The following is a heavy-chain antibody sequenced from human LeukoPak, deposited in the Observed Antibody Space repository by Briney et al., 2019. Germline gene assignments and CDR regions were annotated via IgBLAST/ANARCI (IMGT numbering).Heavy chain of an antibody. J-gene: IGHJ3*02. V-gene: IGHV3-9*01. D-gene: IGHD3-10*01. CDR3: AKDMSYGSGKGAFDI. Sequence: SLRLSCAASGFTFDDYAMHWVRQAPGKGLEWVSGISWNSGSIGYADSVKGRFTISRDNAKNSLYLQMNSLRAEDTALYYCAKDMSYGSGKGAFDIWGQGTMVTVSS. CDR2: ISWNSGSI. CDR1: GFTFDDYA.